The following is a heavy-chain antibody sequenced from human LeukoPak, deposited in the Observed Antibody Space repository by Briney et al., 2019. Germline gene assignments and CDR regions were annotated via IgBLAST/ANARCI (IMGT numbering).Heavy chain of an antibody. V-gene: IGHV3-53*01. Sequence: GGSLRLSCAASGFTVSSNYMSWVRQAPGKGLEWVSVIYSGGSTYYADSVKGRFTISRDNSKNTLYLQMNSLGAEDTDVYYCAKAVSFGVASSGFDYWGQGTLVTLSS. D-gene: IGHD3-3*01. CDR2: IYSGGST. CDR1: GFTVSSNY. CDR3: AKAVSFGVASSGFDY. J-gene: IGHJ4*02.